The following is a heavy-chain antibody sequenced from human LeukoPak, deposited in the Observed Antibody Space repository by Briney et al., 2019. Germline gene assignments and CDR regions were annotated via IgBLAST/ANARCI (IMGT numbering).Heavy chain of an antibody. Sequence: GGSLRLSCAASGFTFGDYAMHWVRQAPGKGLEWVPGISWNSDSRGYADSVKRRFTISRDNAESSLYLQMDSLRPEDTAFYYCVKDVSSTRFYFYGMDVWGQGTTVTVSS. CDR2: ISWNSDSR. CDR3: VKDVSSTRFYFYGMDV. CDR1: GFTFGDYA. D-gene: IGHD2-2*01. J-gene: IGHJ6*02. V-gene: IGHV3-9*01.